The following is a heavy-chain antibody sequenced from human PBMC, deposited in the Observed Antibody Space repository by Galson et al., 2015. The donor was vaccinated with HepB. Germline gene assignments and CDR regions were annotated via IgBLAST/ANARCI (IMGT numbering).Heavy chain of an antibody. CDR1: GLTFSSYW. V-gene: IGHV3-7*03. CDR2: ITQDGSSK. D-gene: IGHD3-10*01. Sequence: SLRLSCAASGLTFSSYWMHWVRQAPGKGLEWVAHITQDGSSKYYVDPVKGRFTISRDNAKDSVYLQLDSLRAEDTAVYYCARRISLFRGIINKPDYYNGMDVWGQGTTVTVAS. J-gene: IGHJ6*02. CDR3: ARRISLFRGIINKPDYYNGMDV.